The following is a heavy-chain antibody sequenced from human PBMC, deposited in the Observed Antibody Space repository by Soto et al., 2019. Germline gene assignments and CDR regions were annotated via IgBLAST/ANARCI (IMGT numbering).Heavy chain of an antibody. Sequence: EVQLVESGGGLVQPGGSLRLSCAASGFTFSSYAIHWVRQAPGKGLEYVSAISSNGGSTYYANSVKGRFTISRDNSKNTLYLQMGSLRAEDKAVYYCARGTRDGYNYGSFDYWGQGTLVTVSS. J-gene: IGHJ4*02. CDR3: ARGTRDGYNYGSFDY. CDR1: GFTFSSYA. CDR2: ISSNGGST. V-gene: IGHV3-64*01. D-gene: IGHD5-12*01.